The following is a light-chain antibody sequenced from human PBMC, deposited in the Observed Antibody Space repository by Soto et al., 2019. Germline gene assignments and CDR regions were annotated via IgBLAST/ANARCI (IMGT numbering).Light chain of an antibody. CDR3: QHYNNWPPWS. V-gene: IGKV3-15*01. CDR1: QSVSSN. Sequence: EIVMTQSPATLSVSPGEGATLSCRASQSVSSNLAWYQQKPGQAPRLLIYAASTRATGIPARFSGSGSGTDSTLTISSPQSEAFAVYYCQHYNNWPPWSFGQGTKVQIK. CDR2: AAS. J-gene: IGKJ1*01.